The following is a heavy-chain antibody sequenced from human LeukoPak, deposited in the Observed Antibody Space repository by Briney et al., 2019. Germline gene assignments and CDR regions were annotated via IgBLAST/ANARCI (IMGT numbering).Heavy chain of an antibody. CDR2: INHRGST. Sequence: GSLRLSCAASGFPFSDCYMSWIRQPPGKGLEWIGEINHRGSTNYNPSLKSRVTISVDTPKNQFSLRLSSVTAADTAVYYCARHLIAPPYYFDYWGQGTLVTVSS. CDR3: ARHLIAPPYYFDY. CDR1: GFPFSDCY. J-gene: IGHJ4*02. V-gene: IGHV4-34*01.